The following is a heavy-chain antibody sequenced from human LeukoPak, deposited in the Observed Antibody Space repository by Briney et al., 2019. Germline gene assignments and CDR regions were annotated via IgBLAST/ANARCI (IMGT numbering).Heavy chain of an antibody. J-gene: IGHJ4*02. CDR2: ISSSGSTI. CDR3: SRDYGPKLGLDS. CDR1: GFTFSDYY. Sequence: PGGSLRLSCAASGFTFSDYYMSWIRQAPGKGLEWVSYISSSGSTIYYADSVKGRFTISRDNAQNSLYLQMNSLRGEDTAVYYCSRDYGPKLGLDSWGRGTLVTVSS. V-gene: IGHV3-11*01. D-gene: IGHD7-27*01.